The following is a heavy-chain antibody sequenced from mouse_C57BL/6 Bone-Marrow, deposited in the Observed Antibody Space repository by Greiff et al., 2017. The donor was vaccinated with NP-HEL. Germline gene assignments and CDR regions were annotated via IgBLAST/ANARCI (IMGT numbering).Heavy chain of an antibody. J-gene: IGHJ3*01. Sequence: QVQLQQSGAELVRPGASVKLSCKASGYTFTSYGISWVKQRTGQGLEWIGEIYPRSGSTYYNEKFKGKATLTADKSSSSADMKLRSLTSEDSAVYFCARKSWFDYWGQGTLVTVSA. CDR3: ARKSWFDY. V-gene: IGHV1-81*01. CDR2: IYPRSGST. CDR1: GYTFTSYG.